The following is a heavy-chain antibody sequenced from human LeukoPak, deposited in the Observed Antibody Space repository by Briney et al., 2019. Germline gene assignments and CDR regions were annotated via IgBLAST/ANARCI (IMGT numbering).Heavy chain of an antibody. J-gene: IGHJ4*02. Sequence: SETLSLTCTVSGGYISSYYWSWIRQPPGKGLEWIGYIYYSGSANYNPSLKSRVTISVDTSNNQFSLKLTSVTAADTAVYYCARRDYSGSRFDNWGQGTLVTVSS. V-gene: IGHV4-59*08. CDR1: GGYISSYY. CDR2: IYYSGSA. D-gene: IGHD1-26*01. CDR3: ARRDYSGSRFDN.